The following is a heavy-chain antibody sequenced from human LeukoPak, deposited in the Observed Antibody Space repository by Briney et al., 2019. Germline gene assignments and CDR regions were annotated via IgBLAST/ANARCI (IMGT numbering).Heavy chain of an antibody. Sequence: GGSLRLSCSASGFTFSNYPMHWVRQAPGKGLEYVSGISGNGGNTYYANSVKGRFTISRDNAKNSLYLQMNSLRPEDTAVYYCARDGATIVGALHYWGQGTLVTVSS. CDR3: ARDGATIVGALHY. CDR1: GFTFSNYP. CDR2: ISGNGGNT. V-gene: IGHV3-64*01. D-gene: IGHD1-26*01. J-gene: IGHJ4*02.